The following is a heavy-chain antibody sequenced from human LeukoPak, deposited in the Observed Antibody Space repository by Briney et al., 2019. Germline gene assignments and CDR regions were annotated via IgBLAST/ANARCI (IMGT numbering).Heavy chain of an antibody. CDR1: GFTFSSYS. CDR2: IWYDGSNK. CDR3: AREVGDGYFDY. J-gene: IGHJ4*02. D-gene: IGHD3-10*01. V-gene: IGHV3-33*01. Sequence: GRSLRLSCAASGFTFSSYSMHWVRQAPGKGLEWVAVIWYDGSNKYYADSVKGRFTISRDNSKNTLYLQMNSLRAEDTAVYYCAREVGDGYFDYWGQGTLVTVSS.